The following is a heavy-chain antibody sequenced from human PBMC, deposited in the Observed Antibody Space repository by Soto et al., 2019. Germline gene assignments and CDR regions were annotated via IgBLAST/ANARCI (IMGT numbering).Heavy chain of an antibody. CDR1: GGSISSYY. V-gene: IGHV4-59*01. D-gene: IGHD3-9*01. Sequence: SETLSLTCTVSGGSISSYYWSWIRQPPGKGLEWIGYIYYSGSTNYNPSLKSRVTILVDTSKNQFSLKLSSVTAADTAVYYCARGYYDILTGPVDFDYWGQGTLVTASS. CDR2: IYYSGST. J-gene: IGHJ4*02. CDR3: ARGYYDILTGPVDFDY.